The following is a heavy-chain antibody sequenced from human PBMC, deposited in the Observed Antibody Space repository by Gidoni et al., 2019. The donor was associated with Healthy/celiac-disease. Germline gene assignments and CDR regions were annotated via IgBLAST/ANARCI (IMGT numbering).Heavy chain of an antibody. J-gene: IGHJ6*03. CDR1: GFTFSSYA. D-gene: IGHD3-16*01. CDR3: ARVGYYYYYYMDV. Sequence: QVQLVESGGGVVQPGRSLSLSCAASGFTFSSYAMHLVRQAPGKGLEWVAVISYDGSNKYYADSVKGRFTISRDNAKNTLYLQMNSLRAEDTAVYYCARVGYYYYYYMDVWGKGTTVTVSS. CDR2: ISYDGSNK. V-gene: IGHV3-30-3*01.